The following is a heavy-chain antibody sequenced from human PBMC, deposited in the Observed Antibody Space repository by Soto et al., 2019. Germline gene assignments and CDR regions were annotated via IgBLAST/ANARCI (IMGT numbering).Heavy chain of an antibody. V-gene: IGHV4-31*03. CDR1: GASVSSGAYY. CDR2: IYYSGST. D-gene: IGHD2-2*01. J-gene: IGHJ4*02. CDR3: ASFRLGVVVPAAQGLI. Sequence: PSETLSLTCTVSGASVSSGAYYWSWIRQHPGKGLEWIGYIYYSGSTYYNPSLKSRVTISVDTSKNQFSLKLSSVTAADTAVYYCASFRLGVVVPAAQGLIWGQGTLVTVSS.